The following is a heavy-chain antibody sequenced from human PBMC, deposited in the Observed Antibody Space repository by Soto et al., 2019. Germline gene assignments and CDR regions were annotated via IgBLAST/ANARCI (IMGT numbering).Heavy chain of an antibody. J-gene: IGHJ4*02. V-gene: IGHV1-2*02. CDR1: GYTFTGYY. CDR2: INPNSGGT. CDR3: AREGGYSYGYRGINY. Sequence: ASVKVSCKASGYTFTGYYMHWVRQAPGQGLEWMGWINPNSGGTNYAQKFQGRVTMTRDTSISTAYTELSRLRSDDTAVYYCAREGGYSYGYRGINYWGQGTLVTVSS. D-gene: IGHD5-18*01.